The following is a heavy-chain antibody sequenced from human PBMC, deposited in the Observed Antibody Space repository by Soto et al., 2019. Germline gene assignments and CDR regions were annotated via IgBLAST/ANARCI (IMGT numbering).Heavy chain of an antibody. V-gene: IGHV1-18*01. D-gene: IGHD2-2*01. CDR2: ISAYNGNT. CDR1: GYTVTSYG. J-gene: IGHJ4*02. Sequence: SVKVSCNASGYTVTSYGISWVRPAPGQGLEWMGWISAYNGNTNYAQKLQGRVTMTTDTSTSTAYMELRSLRSDDTAVYYCASTLIGCSSTSCYWAYWGQGNLVTVSS. CDR3: ASTLIGCSSTSCYWAY.